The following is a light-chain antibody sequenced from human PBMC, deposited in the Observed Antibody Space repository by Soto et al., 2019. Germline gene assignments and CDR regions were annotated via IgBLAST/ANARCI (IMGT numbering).Light chain of an antibody. J-gene: IGKJ5*01. CDR2: GAS. CDR3: QQYNNWPIT. V-gene: IGKV3-15*01. CDR1: QSVGIH. Sequence: EVVMTQSPASMLVSPGGRVTLSCRASQSVGIHLAWYQQRPGQPPRLLIYGASTRATGIPARFGGSGSGTEFTLTLCSLQSEDFAVYSCQQYNNWPITFGQGTRLEIK.